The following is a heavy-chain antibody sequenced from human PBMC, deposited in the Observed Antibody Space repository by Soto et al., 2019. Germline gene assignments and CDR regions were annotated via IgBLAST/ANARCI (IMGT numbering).Heavy chain of an antibody. CDR1: GGSVSSGSYY. Sequence: QVQLQESGPGLVKPSETLSLTCTVSGGSVSSGSYYWSWIRQPPGKGLEWIGYIYYSGSTNYNPSLKSRVTISVDTSKNQFSLKLSSVTAADTAVYYCARVGWLRPFYFDYWGQGTLVTVSS. J-gene: IGHJ4*02. CDR3: ARVGWLRPFYFDY. CDR2: IYYSGST. V-gene: IGHV4-61*01. D-gene: IGHD5-12*01.